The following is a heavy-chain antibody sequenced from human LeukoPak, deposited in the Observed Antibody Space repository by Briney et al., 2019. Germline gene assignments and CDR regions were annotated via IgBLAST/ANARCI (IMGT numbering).Heavy chain of an antibody. CDR2: ITTSSTYT. Sequence: PGGSLRLSCAASGFSFSSYNMNWVRQAPGKGLEWVSSITTSSTYTFYADSVKGRFTISRDNAKNSLYLQMNSLRAEDTAVYYCARGRSGSYFDYWGQGTLVTVSS. J-gene: IGHJ4*02. V-gene: IGHV3-21*01. CDR1: GFSFSSYN. D-gene: IGHD1-26*01. CDR3: ARGRSGSYFDY.